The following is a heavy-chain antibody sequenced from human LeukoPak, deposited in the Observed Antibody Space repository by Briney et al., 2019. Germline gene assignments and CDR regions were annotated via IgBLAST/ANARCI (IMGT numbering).Heavy chain of an antibody. CDR3: ARGQFSIGQYDSNWFDP. CDR1: GGSFSGYY. J-gene: IGHJ5*02. Sequence: SETLSLTCAVYGGSFSGYYWSWIRQPPGKGLEWIGEINHSGSTNYNPSLKSRVTISVDTSKNQFSLKLSSVTAADTAVYYCARGQFSIGQYDSNWFDPWGQGTLVTVSS. V-gene: IGHV4-34*01. CDR2: INHSGST. D-gene: IGHD3-22*01.